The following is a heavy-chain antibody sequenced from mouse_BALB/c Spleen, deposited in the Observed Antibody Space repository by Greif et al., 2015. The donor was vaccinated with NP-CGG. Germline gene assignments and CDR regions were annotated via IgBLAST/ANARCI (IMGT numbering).Heavy chain of an antibody. CDR2: IDPANVNL. CDR3: ANAYYKSLGFAY. D-gene: IGHD2-12*01. J-gene: IGHJ3*01. Sequence: EVQVVESGAVLVEPGASVKLSCRASGFNIKDTYMHWVKQRPEQGLEWIGRIDPANVNLKYDPKFQGKATITTDASSNTAYLHLSSLTSEDTAVYYGANAYYKSLGFAYWGQGTLVTVSA. CDR1: GFNIKDTY. V-gene: IGHV14-3*02.